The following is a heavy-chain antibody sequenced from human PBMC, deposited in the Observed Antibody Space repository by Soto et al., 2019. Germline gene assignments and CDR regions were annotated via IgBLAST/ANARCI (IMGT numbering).Heavy chain of an antibody. J-gene: IGHJ4*02. CDR3: AHSSSGWLFDY. CDR2: IYWDDDK. V-gene: IGHV2-5*02. D-gene: IGHD6-19*01. Sequence: QITLKESGPTLVKPTQTLTLTCTFSGFSLSTSGVGVGWIRQPPGKALEWLALIYWDDDKRYSPSLKSRLTXTXATSKNQVVLTMTNMDPVDTATYYCAHSSSGWLFDYWGQGTLVTVSS. CDR1: GFSLSTSGVG.